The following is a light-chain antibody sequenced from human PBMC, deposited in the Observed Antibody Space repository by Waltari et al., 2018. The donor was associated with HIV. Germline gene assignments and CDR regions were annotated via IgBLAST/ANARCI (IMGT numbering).Light chain of an antibody. J-gene: IGLJ2*01. V-gene: IGLV2-14*01. CDR3: SSYTSSSSVV. Sequence: QSALTQPASVSGSPGQSITISCTGTSSDVGGYNYVSWYQQHLGKAPKLMIYEFSIRPSGFSTRFSVSKSGNTASRTISVLQADDEADYYCSSYTSSSSVVFGGGTKLTVL. CDR2: EFS. CDR1: SSDVGGYNY.